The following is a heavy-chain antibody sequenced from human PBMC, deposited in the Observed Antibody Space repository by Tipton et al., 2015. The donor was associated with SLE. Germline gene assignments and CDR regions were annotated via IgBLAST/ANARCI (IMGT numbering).Heavy chain of an antibody. Sequence: GSLRLSCAASGFTFSSYSMNWVRQAPGKGLEWVSYISSSSSYTNYADSVKGRFTIPRDNAKNSLYLQMNSLRAEDTAVYYCAKARTFLGPFDYWGQGTLVTVSS. D-gene: IGHD2/OR15-2a*01. CDR3: AKARTFLGPFDY. J-gene: IGHJ4*02. CDR1: GFTFSSYS. CDR2: ISSSSSYT. V-gene: IGHV3-21*05.